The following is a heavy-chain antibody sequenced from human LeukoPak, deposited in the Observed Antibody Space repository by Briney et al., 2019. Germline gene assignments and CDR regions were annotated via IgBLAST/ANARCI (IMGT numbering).Heavy chain of an antibody. CDR1: GFTFSRLG. D-gene: IGHD5-12*01. J-gene: IGHJ6*04. Sequence: QPGGSLRLSCATSGFTFSRLGMHWVRQAPGKGLEWVAVIHNDGTMRQYADSVKGRFTISKDLSRNTLHLQMHSVRDDDTAVYYCAKEGDEFRGYLDVWGKGTTVTVSS. CDR3: AKEGDEFRGYLDV. V-gene: IGHV3-30*02. CDR2: IHNDGTMR.